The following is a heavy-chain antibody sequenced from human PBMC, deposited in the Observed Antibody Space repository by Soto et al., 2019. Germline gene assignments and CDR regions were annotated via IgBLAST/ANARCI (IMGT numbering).Heavy chain of an antibody. CDR1: GYSFTSYW. CDR3: ARRARVAAAGTWLDY. CDR2: IYPGDSDP. Sequence: EVQLVQSGAEVKKPGESLKISCKGSGYSFTSYWIGWVRQMPGKGLEWMGIIYPGDSDPRYSPSFQGQVTISADKSISAAYLQWSGLKASDTAMYYCARRARVAAAGTWLDYWGQGTLVTVSS. D-gene: IGHD6-13*01. V-gene: IGHV5-51*01. J-gene: IGHJ4*02.